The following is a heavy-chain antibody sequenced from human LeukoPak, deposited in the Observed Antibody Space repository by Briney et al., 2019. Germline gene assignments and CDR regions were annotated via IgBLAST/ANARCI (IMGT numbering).Heavy chain of an antibody. D-gene: IGHD1-7*01. CDR1: GGSISNTPYY. V-gene: IGHV4-61*01. CDR2: IDHSGST. CDR3: AKQDTNGLNYFHP. Sequence: PSEALSLTCTVSGGSISNTPYYWTWIRQPPGKGLEWIGYIDHSGSTNYNPSLKSRVTISVDTSKNQFSLKLRSVTAADTAVYYCAKQDTNGLNYFHPWGQGTLVTVSS. J-gene: IGHJ5*02.